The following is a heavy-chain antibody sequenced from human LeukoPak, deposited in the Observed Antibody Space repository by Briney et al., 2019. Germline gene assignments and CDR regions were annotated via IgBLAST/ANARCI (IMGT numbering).Heavy chain of an antibody. Sequence: SETLSLTCTVSGGSISSYYWSWIRQPPGKGLEWIAYIHNSGSTNYNPSLMSRVTISVDTSKNQFSLKLTSVTAADTAVYFCARGVRAGGYPYFDAWGQGTLVSVSS. D-gene: IGHD5-12*01. CDR3: ARGVRAGGYPYFDA. V-gene: IGHV4-59*01. J-gene: IGHJ4*02. CDR2: IHNSGST. CDR1: GGSISSYY.